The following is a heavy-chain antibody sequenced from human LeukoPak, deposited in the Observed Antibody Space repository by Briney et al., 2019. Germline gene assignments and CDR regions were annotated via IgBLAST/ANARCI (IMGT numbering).Heavy chain of an antibody. V-gene: IGHV3-48*03. CDR3: ARVELAPYYYYMDV. J-gene: IGHJ6*03. Sequence: GGSLRLSCAASGFSISSHEMNWVRQAPGKGLEWVSHISSSGSTLWYADSVKGRFTNSRDNAKNSLYLQMNSLRAEDTAVYYCARVELAPYYYYMDVWGKGTTVTVSS. D-gene: IGHD1-7*01. CDR2: ISSSGSTL. CDR1: GFSISSHE.